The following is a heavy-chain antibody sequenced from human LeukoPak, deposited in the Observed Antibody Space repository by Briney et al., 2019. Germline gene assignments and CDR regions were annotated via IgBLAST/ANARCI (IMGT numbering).Heavy chain of an antibody. CDR3: ARGRRYDYVWGSYPFDY. J-gene: IGHJ4*02. V-gene: IGHV3-7*01. CDR1: GFTFSGYW. CDR2: IKQDGSEK. D-gene: IGHD3-16*01. Sequence: PGGSLRLSCAASGFTFSGYWMSWVRQAPGKGLEWVANIKQDGSEKYYVDSVKGRFTISRDNAKNSLYLQMNSLRAEDTAVYYCARGRRYDYVWGSYPFDYWGQGTLVTVSS.